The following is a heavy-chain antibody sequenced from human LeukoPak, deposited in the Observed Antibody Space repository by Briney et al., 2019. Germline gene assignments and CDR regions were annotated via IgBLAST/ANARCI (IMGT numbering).Heavy chain of an antibody. Sequence: SETLSLTCTVSGGSISSYYWSWIRQPAGRGLEWIGRIYTSGSTNYNPSLKSRVTMSVDTSKNQFSLRLSSVTAADTAVYYCARVRKDDYDFWSGYSYYMDVWGKGTTVTVSS. J-gene: IGHJ6*03. V-gene: IGHV4-4*07. D-gene: IGHD3-3*01. CDR1: GGSISSYY. CDR2: IYTSGST. CDR3: ARVRKDDYDFWSGYSYYMDV.